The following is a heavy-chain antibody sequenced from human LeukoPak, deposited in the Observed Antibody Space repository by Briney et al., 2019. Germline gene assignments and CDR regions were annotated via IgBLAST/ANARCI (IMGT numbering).Heavy chain of an antibody. J-gene: IGHJ4*02. Sequence: PSETLSLTCTVSGGSISSSSYYWGWIRQPPGKGLEWIGSIYYSGSTYYNPSLKSRVTISVDTSKNQFSLKLSSVTAADTAVYYCARLPNLSYCTNGVCYDYWGQGTLVTVSS. CDR1: GGSISSSSYY. D-gene: IGHD2-8*01. CDR3: ARLPNLSYCTNGVCYDY. V-gene: IGHV4-39*01. CDR2: IYYSGST.